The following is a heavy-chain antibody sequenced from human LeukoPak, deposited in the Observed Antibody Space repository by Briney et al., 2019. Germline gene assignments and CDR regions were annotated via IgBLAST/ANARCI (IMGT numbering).Heavy chain of an antibody. D-gene: IGHD5-24*01. V-gene: IGHV1-2*02. CDR2: INPNSGGT. Sequence: ASVKVSCKASGYTFTGYYMHWVRQAPGQGLEWMGWINPNSGGTNYAQKFQGRVTMTRDTSISTAYMELSRLRSDYTAVYYCAREFQRRDGYNDDYWGQGTLVAVSS. J-gene: IGHJ4*02. CDR1: GYTFTGYY. CDR3: AREFQRRDGYNDDY.